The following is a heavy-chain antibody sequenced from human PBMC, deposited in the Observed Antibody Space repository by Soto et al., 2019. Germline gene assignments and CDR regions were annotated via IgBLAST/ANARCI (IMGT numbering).Heavy chain of an antibody. Sequence: GGSLRLSCAASGFTFSSYSMNWVRQAPGKGLEWVSSISSSSSYIYYADSVKGRFTISRDNAKNPLYLQMNSLRAEDTAVYYCARDYYGSGSSYYFDYWGQGTLVTVSS. CDR2: ISSSSSYI. V-gene: IGHV3-21*01. J-gene: IGHJ4*02. CDR1: GFTFSSYS. CDR3: ARDYYGSGSSYYFDY. D-gene: IGHD3-10*01.